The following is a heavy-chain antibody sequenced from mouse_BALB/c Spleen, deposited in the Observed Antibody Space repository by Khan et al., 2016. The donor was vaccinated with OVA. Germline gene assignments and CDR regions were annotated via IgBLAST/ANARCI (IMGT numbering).Heavy chain of an antibody. Sequence: QVQLKESGPELVKPGASVKMSCKASGYTFTDYVISWVKQRTGQGLEWIGEIYPGSGSTYYNKKFKGRATLTADKSSNTAYMQLSSLSSEASAVYFCARFHYCSKVYYFDYWGQGTTLTVSS. J-gene: IGHJ2*01. CDR2: IYPGSGST. V-gene: IGHV1-77*01. D-gene: IGHD1-3*01. CDR3: ARFHYCSKVYYFDY. CDR1: GYTFTDYV.